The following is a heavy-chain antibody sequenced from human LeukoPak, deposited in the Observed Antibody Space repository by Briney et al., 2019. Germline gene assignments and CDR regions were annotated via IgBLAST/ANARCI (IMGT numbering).Heavy chain of an antibody. Sequence: LETLSLTCTVSGDSIDSYYWSWIRQPPGKGLEWIGYIYYSGSTNYNPSLKSRVTISVDTSKNQFSLKLSSVTAADTAVYYCARLIGSGGWTDVFDIWGQGTMVTVSS. D-gene: IGHD3-10*01. CDR2: IYYSGST. CDR1: GDSIDSYY. V-gene: IGHV4-59*08. CDR3: ARLIGSGGWTDVFDI. J-gene: IGHJ3*02.